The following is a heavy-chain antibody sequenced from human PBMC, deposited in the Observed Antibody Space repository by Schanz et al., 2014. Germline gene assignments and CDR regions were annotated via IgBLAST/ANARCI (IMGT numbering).Heavy chain of an antibody. Sequence: EVQLLESGGGLVQPGGSLRLSCAASGFTFSTYWMHWVRQAPGKGLEWVSSINSRSNFIYYADSVKGRFTISRDNAKNSLYLQMNSLRAEDTAVYYCARPSDSSWYMDVWGKGTTVTVSS. J-gene: IGHJ6*03. CDR3: ARPSDSSWYMDV. D-gene: IGHD2-21*02. CDR2: INSRSNFI. CDR1: GFTFSTYW. V-gene: IGHV3-21*01.